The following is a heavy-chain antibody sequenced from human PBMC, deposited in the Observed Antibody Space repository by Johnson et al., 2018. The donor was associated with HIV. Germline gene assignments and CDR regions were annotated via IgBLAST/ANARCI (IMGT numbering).Heavy chain of an antibody. V-gene: IGHV3-11*04. J-gene: IGHJ3*02. CDR1: GFTVSTYH. D-gene: IGHD2-21*02. Sequence: QVQLVESGGGLVKPGGSLRLSCAASGFTVSTYHMSWIRQAPGKGLEWVSYISSSGSTIYYADSVKGRFTISRDNSKNTLYLQMSSLRAEDTAVYYCAKDLVVTAPGAFDIWGQGTVVTVSS. CDR2: ISSSGSTI. CDR3: AKDLVVTAPGAFDI.